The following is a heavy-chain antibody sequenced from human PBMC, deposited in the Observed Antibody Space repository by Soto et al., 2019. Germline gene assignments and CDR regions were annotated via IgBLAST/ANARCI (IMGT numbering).Heavy chain of an antibody. J-gene: IGHJ6*02. V-gene: IGHV1-18*01. CDR2: ISAYNGNT. D-gene: IGHD3-3*01. Sequence: GASVKVSCKDSGYTFTSYGVSWVRQAPGQGLEWMGWISAYNGNTNYAQKLQGRVTMTTDTSTSTAYMELRSLRSDDTAVYYCARDFGNVLRFLEWLFRVQAYGMDVWGQGTTVTVSS. CDR3: ARDFGNVLRFLEWLFRVQAYGMDV. CDR1: GYTFTSYG.